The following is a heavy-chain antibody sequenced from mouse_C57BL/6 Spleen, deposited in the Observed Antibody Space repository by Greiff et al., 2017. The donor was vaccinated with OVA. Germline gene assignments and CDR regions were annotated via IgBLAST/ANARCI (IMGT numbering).Heavy chain of an antibody. D-gene: IGHD4-1*02. V-gene: IGHV1-50*01. CDR3: ARATGPWYAMDY. J-gene: IGHJ4*01. CDR2: IDPSDSYT. CDR1: GYTFTSYW. Sequence: VKLQQPGAELVKPGASVKLSCKASGYTFTSYWMQWVKQRPGQGLEWIGEIDPSDSYTNYNQKFKGKATLTVDTSSSTAYMQLSSLTSEDSAVYYCARATGPWYAMDYWGQGTSVTVSS.